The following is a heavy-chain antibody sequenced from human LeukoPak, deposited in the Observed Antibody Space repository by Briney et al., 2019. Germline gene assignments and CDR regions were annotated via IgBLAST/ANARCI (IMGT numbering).Heavy chain of an antibody. V-gene: IGHV4-59*12. CDR2: IYYSGST. CDR3: ATAGYCISTSCHTGGAFDI. D-gene: IGHD2-2*02. CDR1: GGSISSYY. Sequence: SETLSLTCTVSGGSISSYYWSWIRQPPGKGLEWIGYIYYSGSTNYNPSLKSRVTISVDTSKNQFSLKLSSVTAADTAVYYCATAGYCISTSCHTGGAFDIWGQGTMVTVSS. J-gene: IGHJ3*02.